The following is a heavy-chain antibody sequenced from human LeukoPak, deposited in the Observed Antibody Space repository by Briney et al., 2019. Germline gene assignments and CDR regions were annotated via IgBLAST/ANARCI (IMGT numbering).Heavy chain of an antibody. CDR2: ISSGSSYI. CDR1: GFTFSSYS. V-gene: IGHV3-21*01. J-gene: IGHJ4*02. Sequence: GGSLRLSCAASGFTFSSYSMNWVRQAPGKGLEWVSSISSGSSYIYYADSVKGRFTISRDNAKNSLYLQMNSLRAEDTAVYYCARDRYSGYGAFDYWGQGTLVTVSS. D-gene: IGHD5-12*01. CDR3: ARDRYSGYGAFDY.